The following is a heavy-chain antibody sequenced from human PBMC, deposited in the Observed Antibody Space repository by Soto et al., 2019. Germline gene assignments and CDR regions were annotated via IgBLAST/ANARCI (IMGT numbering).Heavy chain of an antibody. V-gene: IGHV3-74*01. Sequence: EVQLVESGGNLIQPGGSLRLSCAASGFTFSSYWMHWVRQAPGKGLVWVSRINSDGSSTSYVDSVKGRFTISRDNAKKTLYLQMNSLSVEDTAVYYCARRGQEGPGLAHWGQGTLVNVSS. CDR1: GFTFSSYW. J-gene: IGHJ5*02. CDR3: ARRGQEGPGLAH. CDR2: INSDGSST.